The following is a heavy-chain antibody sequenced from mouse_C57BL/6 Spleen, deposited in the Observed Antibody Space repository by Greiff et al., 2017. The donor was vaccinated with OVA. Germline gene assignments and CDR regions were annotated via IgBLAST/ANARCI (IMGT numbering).Heavy chain of an antibody. D-gene: IGHD2-4*01. CDR2: INPSNGGT. J-gene: IGHJ3*01. CDR3: ARGGIYYDYTWFAY. CDR1: GYTFTSYW. V-gene: IGHV1-53*01. Sequence: QVQLQQPGTELVKPVASVKLSCKASGYTFTSYWMHWVKQRPGQGLEWIGNINPSNGGTNYNEKFKSKATLTVDKSSSTAYMQLSSLTSEDSAVYYCARGGIYYDYTWFAYWGQGTLVTVSA.